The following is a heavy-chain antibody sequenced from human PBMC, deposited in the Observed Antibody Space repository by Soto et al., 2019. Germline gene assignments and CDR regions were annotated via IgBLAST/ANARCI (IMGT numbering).Heavy chain of an antibody. CDR2: IYYSGST. CDR3: ARSLGGYDSSGYYFGY. Sequence: QVQLQESGPGLVKPSQTLSLTCTVSGGSISSGDYYWSWIRQPPGQGLEWIGYIYYSGSTYYNPSLKSRVTISVDTSKNQFSLKLSSVTAADTAVYYCARSLGGYDSSGYYFGYWGQGTLVTVSS. V-gene: IGHV4-30-4*01. J-gene: IGHJ4*02. CDR1: GGSISSGDYY. D-gene: IGHD3-22*01.